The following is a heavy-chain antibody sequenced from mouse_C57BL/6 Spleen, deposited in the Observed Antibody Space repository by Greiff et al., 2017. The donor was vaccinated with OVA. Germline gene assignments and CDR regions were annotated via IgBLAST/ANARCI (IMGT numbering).Heavy chain of an antibody. D-gene: IGHD1-1*01. J-gene: IGHJ2*01. Sequence: VQLQQPGAELVKPGASVKLSCKASGYTFTSYWMQWVKQRPGQGLEWIGEIDPSDSYTNYNQKFKGKATLTVDTSSSTAYMQLSSLTSEDSAVYYCARSSTVVAYYFDYWCQGTTLTVSS. CDR3: ARSSTVVAYYFDY. CDR1: GYTFTSYW. CDR2: IDPSDSYT. V-gene: IGHV1-50*01.